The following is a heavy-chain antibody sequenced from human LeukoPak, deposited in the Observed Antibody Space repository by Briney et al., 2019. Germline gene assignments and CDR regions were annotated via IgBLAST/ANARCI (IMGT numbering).Heavy chain of an antibody. Sequence: GGSVKVSCKTSGYTFSDYTINWVRQAAGQGLVWMGWINTNTGNPAYARDFRGRFVLSVDTSVNTAYLEISGLKTEDTAVYYCARSSRGVIGLLDYWGQGALVAVSS. V-gene: IGHV7-4-1*01. CDR3: ARSSRGVIGLLDY. J-gene: IGHJ4*02. D-gene: IGHD3-10*01. CDR2: INTNTGNP. CDR1: GYTFSDYT.